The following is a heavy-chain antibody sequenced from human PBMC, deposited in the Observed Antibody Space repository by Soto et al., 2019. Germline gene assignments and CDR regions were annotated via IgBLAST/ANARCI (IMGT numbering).Heavy chain of an antibody. V-gene: IGHV1-8*01. J-gene: IGHJ4*02. D-gene: IGHD6-13*01. CDR2: MNPNSGNT. CDR1: GYTFTSYD. CDR3: ARVLRRAAAGPRPPVY. Sequence: ASVKVSCKASGYTFTSYDINWVRQATGQGLEWMGWMNPNSGNTGYAQKFQGRVTMTRNTSISKAYMELSSLRSEDTAVYYCARVLRRAAAGPRPPVYWGQGTLVTVSS.